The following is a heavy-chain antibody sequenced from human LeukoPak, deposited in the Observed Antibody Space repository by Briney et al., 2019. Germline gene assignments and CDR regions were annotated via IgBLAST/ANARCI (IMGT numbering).Heavy chain of an antibody. Sequence: GSLRLSCAASGFTFSSYAMNWIRQPPGKGLEWIGEIYHSGSTNYNPSLKSRVTMSVDTSKNQFSLNLRSVTAADTAVYYCARGVVPPSYYYYSYMDVWGKGTPVIV. J-gene: IGHJ6*03. CDR3: ARGVVPPSYYYYSYMDV. D-gene: IGHD2-2*01. CDR2: IYHSGST. CDR1: GFTFSSYA. V-gene: IGHV4-34*01.